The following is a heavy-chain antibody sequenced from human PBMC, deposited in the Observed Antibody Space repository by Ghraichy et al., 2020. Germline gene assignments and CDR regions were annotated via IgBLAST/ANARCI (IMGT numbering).Heavy chain of an antibody. CDR3: ASGYSSSWYLGGMDV. CDR2: IYSGGST. D-gene: IGHD6-13*01. Sequence: LSLTCAASGFTVSSNYMSWVRQAPGKGLEWVSVIYSGGSTYYADSVKGRFTISRDNSKNTLYLQMNSLRAEDTAVYYCASGYSSSWYLGGMDVWGQGTTVTVSS. J-gene: IGHJ6*02. CDR1: GFTVSSNY. V-gene: IGHV3-53*01.